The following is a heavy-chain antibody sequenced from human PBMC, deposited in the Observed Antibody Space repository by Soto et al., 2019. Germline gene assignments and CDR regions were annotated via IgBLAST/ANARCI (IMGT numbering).Heavy chain of an antibody. J-gene: IGHJ5*02. V-gene: IGHV3-30*03. CDR1: GFTVNDYG. Sequence: QVQLVESGGGVVQPGRSLRLSCAASGFTVNDYGMHRVRQAPGKGLEWVAILAHDGRTTYFGNSVRGRVTVSRDESENTLYLQMDNLRTDDTAIYYCARDWGSRGWYNWFDPWGQGILVTVSS. D-gene: IGHD6-19*01. CDR2: LAHDGRTT. CDR3: ARDWGSRGWYNWFDP.